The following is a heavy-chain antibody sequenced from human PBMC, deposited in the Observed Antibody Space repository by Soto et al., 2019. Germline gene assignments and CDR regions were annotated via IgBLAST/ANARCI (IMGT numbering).Heavy chain of an antibody. CDR1: GFTFRGDA. D-gene: IGHD1-1*01. CDR3: ARSEMTYNWND. Sequence: EVQLLESGGDLVQPGGSLRLACAASGFTFRGDAMSWVRQAPGKGLEWVSSISGSGEMTHYAESVKGRFTISRDNSKNTRYLQMESLRAEDTAIYYCARSEMTYNWNDWGQGTLVTVSS. V-gene: IGHV3-23*01. J-gene: IGHJ4*02. CDR2: ISGSGEMT.